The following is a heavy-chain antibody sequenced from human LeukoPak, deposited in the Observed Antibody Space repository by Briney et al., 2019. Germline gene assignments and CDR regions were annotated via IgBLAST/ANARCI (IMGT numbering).Heavy chain of an antibody. V-gene: IGHV1-69*04. J-gene: IGHJ5*02. Sequence: SVMVSCKASGGTFSSYAISWVRQAPGQGLEWMGRIIPIFGIANYAQKFQGRVTITADKSTSAAYMELSSLRSEDTAVYYCASYPQSGDNWFDPWGQGTLVTVSS. CDR3: ASYPQSGDNWFDP. CDR1: GGTFSSYA. CDR2: IIPIFGIA. D-gene: IGHD3-10*01.